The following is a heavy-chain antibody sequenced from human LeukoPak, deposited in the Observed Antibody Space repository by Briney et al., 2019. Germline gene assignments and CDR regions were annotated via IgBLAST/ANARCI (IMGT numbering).Heavy chain of an antibody. V-gene: IGHV1-46*01. CDR3: ARGDYGDQYYMDV. CDR2: INPSGGST. Sequence: ASVRVSCKASGYTFTSYYMHWVRQAPRQGLEWMGIINPSGGSTSYAQKFQGRVTMTRDTSTSTVYMELSSLRSEDTAVYYCARGDYGDQYYMDVWGKGTTVTVSS. CDR1: GYTFTSYY. D-gene: IGHD4-17*01. J-gene: IGHJ6*03.